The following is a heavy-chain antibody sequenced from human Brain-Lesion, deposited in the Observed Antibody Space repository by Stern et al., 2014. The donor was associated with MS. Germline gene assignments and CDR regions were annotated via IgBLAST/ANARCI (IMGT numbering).Heavy chain of an antibody. J-gene: IGHJ4*02. Sequence: DQLVESGGTLVTPGGSLRLSCAASGFIFSDYYMNWIRQAPGQGLEWVSYISTTASNIYYADSVKGRFTISRDNTKNSLFLLMSSLRAEDTAVYYCAISSSRYYFDSWGLGTLVTVSS. CDR2: ISTTASNI. D-gene: IGHD2-2*01. CDR3: AISSSRYYFDS. V-gene: IGHV3-11*01. CDR1: GFIFSDYY.